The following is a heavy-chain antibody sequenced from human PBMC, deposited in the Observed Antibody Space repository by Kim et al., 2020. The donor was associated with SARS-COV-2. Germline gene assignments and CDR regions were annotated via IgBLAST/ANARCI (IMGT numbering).Heavy chain of an antibody. CDR2: IKSKTDGGTT. Sequence: GGSLRLSCAASGFTFSNAWMSWVRQAPGKGLEWVGRIKSKTDGGTTDYAAPVKGRFTISRDDSKNTLYLQMNSLKTEDTAVYYCTTGLATVVTLPGDAFDIWGQGTMVTVSS. V-gene: IGHV3-15*01. CDR3: TTGLATVVTLPGDAFDI. CDR1: GFTFSNAW. J-gene: IGHJ3*02. D-gene: IGHD4-17*01.